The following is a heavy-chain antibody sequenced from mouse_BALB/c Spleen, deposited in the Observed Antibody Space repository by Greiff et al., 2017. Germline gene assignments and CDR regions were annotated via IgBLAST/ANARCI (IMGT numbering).Heavy chain of an antibody. CDR1: GFSLTSYG. J-gene: IGHJ2*01. CDR2: IWRGGST. CDR3: AKKDYDGYFYFDY. V-gene: IGHV2-5-1*01. D-gene: IGHD2-3*01. Sequence: QVQLQQSGPSLVQPSQSLSITCTVSGFSLTSYGVHWVRQSPGKGLEWLGVIWRGGSTDYNAAFMSRLSITKDNSKSQVFFKMNSLQADDTAIYYCAKKDYDGYFYFDYWGQGTTLTVSS.